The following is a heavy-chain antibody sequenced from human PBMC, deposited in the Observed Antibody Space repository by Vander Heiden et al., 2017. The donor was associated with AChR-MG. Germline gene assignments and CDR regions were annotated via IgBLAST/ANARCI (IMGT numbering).Heavy chain of an antibody. CDR2: ISSSGSTI. J-gene: IGHJ6*02. CDR1: GFTFGDYS. D-gene: IGHD3-3*01. Sequence: QVQLVESGGGLVKPGGSLRPPCAASGFTFGDYSMSWIRQAPGKGLEWVSYISSSGSTIYYADSVKGRFTISRDNAKNSLYLQMNSLRAEDTAVYYCASGLRFLGGYYYYYGMDVWGQGTTVTVSS. CDR3: ASGLRFLGGYYYYYGMDV. V-gene: IGHV3-11*01.